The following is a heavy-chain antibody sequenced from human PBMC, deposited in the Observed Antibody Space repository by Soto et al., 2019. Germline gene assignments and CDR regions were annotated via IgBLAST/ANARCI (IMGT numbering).Heavy chain of an antibody. V-gene: IGHV4-59*01. CDR2: IYYSGST. CDR3: ARVSGIRYYYGMEV. Sequence: XETLSLTCTVSGGSISSYYWSWIRQPPGKGLEWIGYIYYSGSTNYNPSLKSRVTISVDTSKNQFSLKLSSVTAADTAVYYCARVSGIRYYYGMEVWGQGTTVTVSS. CDR1: GGSISSYY. J-gene: IGHJ6*02. D-gene: IGHD3-10*01.